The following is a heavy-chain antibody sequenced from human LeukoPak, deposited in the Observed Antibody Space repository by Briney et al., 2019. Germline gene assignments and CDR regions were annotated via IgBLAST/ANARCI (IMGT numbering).Heavy chain of an antibody. CDR3: AKDLSKELLYRRGKYYFDY. Sequence: GGSLRLSCAASGFTFSSYSMHWVRQAPGKGLEWVAVISYDGSNKYYADSVKGRFTISRDNSKNTLYLQMNSLRAEDTAVYYCAKDLSKELLYRRGKYYFDYWGQGTLATVSS. J-gene: IGHJ4*02. V-gene: IGHV3-30*04. D-gene: IGHD3-3*01. CDR1: GFTFSSYS. CDR2: ISYDGSNK.